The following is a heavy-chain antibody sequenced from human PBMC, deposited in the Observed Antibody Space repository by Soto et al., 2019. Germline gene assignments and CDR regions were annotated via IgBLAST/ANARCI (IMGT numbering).Heavy chain of an antibody. CDR3: SRAGILTTPYYFDY. J-gene: IGHJ4*01. V-gene: IGHV3-72*01. CDR2: IRNKANSYTT. CDR1: GFTFSDHY. Sequence: GGSLRLSCAASGFTFSDHYMDWVHQAPGKGLEWVGRIRNKANSYTTEYAASVKGRFTISRDDLKNLLFLQMYSLKTEDTAVYYCSRAGILTTPYYFDYWGQGTLVTVPQ. D-gene: IGHD2-21*01.